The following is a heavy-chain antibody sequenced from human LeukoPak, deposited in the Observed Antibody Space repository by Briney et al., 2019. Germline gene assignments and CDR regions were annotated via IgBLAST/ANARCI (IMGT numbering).Heavy chain of an antibody. D-gene: IGHD3-22*01. CDR1: GYTFTSYG. CDR2: ISAYNGNT. V-gene: IGHV1-18*01. J-gene: IGHJ4*02. Sequence: GASVKVSCKASGYTFTSYGISWVRQAPGQGPEWMGWISAYNGNTNYAQKLQGRVTMTTDTSTSTAYMELRSLRSDDTAVYYCARDPRKTPYYYDSSGAVDYWGQGTLVTVSS. CDR3: ARDPRKTPYYYDSSGAVDY.